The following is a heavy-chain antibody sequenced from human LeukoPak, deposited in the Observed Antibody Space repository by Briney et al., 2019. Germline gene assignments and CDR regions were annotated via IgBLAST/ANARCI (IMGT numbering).Heavy chain of an antibody. D-gene: IGHD3-16*02. CDR2: IKQDGTEK. V-gene: IGHV3-7*01. CDR3: ATTQYDYVWGSYLPFDI. Sequence: GGSPRLSCAASGFTFSSYWMSCVRQAPGKGLEWVANIKQDGTEKYYVDSVKGRFTISRDNAKNSLYLQMNSLRAEDTAVYYCATTQYDYVWGSYLPFDIWGQGTMVTVSS. J-gene: IGHJ3*02. CDR1: GFTFSSYW.